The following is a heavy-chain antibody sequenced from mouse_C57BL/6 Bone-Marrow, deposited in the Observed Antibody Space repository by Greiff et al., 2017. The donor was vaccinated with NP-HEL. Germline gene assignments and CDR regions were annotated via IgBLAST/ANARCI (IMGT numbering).Heavy chain of an antibody. CDR1: GYSITSGYY. CDR2: ISYDGSN. CDR3: ARRAYYSNYGYFDV. V-gene: IGHV3-6*01. Sequence: VQLKESGPGLVKPSQSLSLTCSVTGYSITSGYYWNWIRQFPGNRLEWMGYISYDGSNNYNPSLKNRISITRDTSKNQFFLKLNSVTTEDTATYYCARRAYYSNYGYFDVWGTGTTVTVSS. D-gene: IGHD2-5*01. J-gene: IGHJ1*03.